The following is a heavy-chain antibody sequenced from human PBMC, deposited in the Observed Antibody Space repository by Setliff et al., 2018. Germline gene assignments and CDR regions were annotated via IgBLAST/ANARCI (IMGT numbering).Heavy chain of an antibody. V-gene: IGHV4-34*01. CDR2: INHSGST. D-gene: IGHD2-2*01. Sequence: PSETLSLTCAVYSGSFSGYFWSWIRQPPGKGLEWIGEINHSGSTNYNPSLKSRVTISVDTSKNQFSLQRSSVTAADTVVYYCARGIGGYCRSMSCSNESWPWGQGTLVTVSA. J-gene: IGHJ5*02. CDR1: SGSFSGYF. CDR3: ARGIGGYCRSMSCSNESWP.